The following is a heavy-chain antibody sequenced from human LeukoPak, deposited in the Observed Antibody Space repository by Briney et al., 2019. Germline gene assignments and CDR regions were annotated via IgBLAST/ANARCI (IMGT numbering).Heavy chain of an antibody. CDR1: GYTLTELS. CDR3: ATDHVQQLVQSGAFDI. D-gene: IGHD6-13*01. V-gene: IGHV1-24*01. J-gene: IGHJ3*02. Sequence: ASVKVSCKVSGYTLTELSMHWVRQAPGKGLEWMGGFDPEDGETIYAQKFQGRVTMTEDTSTDTAYMELSSLRSEDTAVYYCATDHVQQLVQSGAFDIWGQGTMVTVSS. CDR2: FDPEDGET.